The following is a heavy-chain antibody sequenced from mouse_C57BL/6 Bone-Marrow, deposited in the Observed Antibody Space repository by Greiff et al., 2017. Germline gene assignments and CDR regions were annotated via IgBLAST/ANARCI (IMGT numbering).Heavy chain of an antibody. V-gene: IGHV5-15*01. CDR2: ISNLAYSI. D-gene: IGHD1-1*01. CDR3: ARQKGLTTVVASMDY. CDR1: GFTFSDYG. J-gene: IGHJ4*01. Sequence: EVMLVESGGGLVQPGGSLKLSCAASGFTFSDYGMAWVRQAPRKGPEWVAFISNLAYSIYYADTVTGRFTISRENAKNTLYLEMSSLRSEDTAMYYCARQKGLTTVVASMDYWGQGTSVTVSS.